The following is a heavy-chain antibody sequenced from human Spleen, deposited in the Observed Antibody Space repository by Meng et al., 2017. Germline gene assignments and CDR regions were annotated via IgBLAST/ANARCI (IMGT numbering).Heavy chain of an antibody. CDR1: HYTFTGYG. Sequence: QVQGVQSGAEVTRPGASVKVSCKASHYTFTGYGVSWVRQAPGQGLEWMAWLGAHDGDTSHAPKFQGRVTVSADRPTATAYMELRSLRSDDTAVYYCVRERDATYYFHNWGQGTLVTVSS. V-gene: IGHV1-18*01. CDR3: VRERDATYYFHN. D-gene: IGHD5-24*01. J-gene: IGHJ4*02. CDR2: LGAHDGDT.